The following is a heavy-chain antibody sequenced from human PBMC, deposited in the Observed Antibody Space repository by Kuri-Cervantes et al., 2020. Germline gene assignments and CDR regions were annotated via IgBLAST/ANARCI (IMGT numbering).Heavy chain of an antibody. Sequence: GGSLRLSCAASGFTVSSNYMSWVRQAPGKGLEWVAFIRFDGSTKYYEDSVEGRFTISRDNAKNSLYLQMNSLRAEDTAVYYCARGNTAMVIYYWGQGTLVTVSS. V-gene: IGHV3-30*02. D-gene: IGHD5-18*01. CDR1: GFTVSSNY. CDR3: ARGNTAMVIYY. CDR2: IRFDGSTK. J-gene: IGHJ4*02.